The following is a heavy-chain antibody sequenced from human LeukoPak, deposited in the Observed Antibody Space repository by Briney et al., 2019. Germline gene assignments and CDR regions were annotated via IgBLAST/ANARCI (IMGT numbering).Heavy chain of an antibody. CDR3: ARLVLHEGDGYNYDY. D-gene: IGHD5-24*01. J-gene: IGHJ4*02. CDR1: GYTFTSYG. CDR2: ISAYNGNT. V-gene: IGHV1-18*01. Sequence: ASVKVSCKASGYTFTSYGISWVRQAPGQGLEWMGWISAYNGNTNYAQKLQGRVTMTTDTSTSTAYMELRSLRSDDTAVYYCARLVLHEGDGYNYDYWGQGTLVTVSS.